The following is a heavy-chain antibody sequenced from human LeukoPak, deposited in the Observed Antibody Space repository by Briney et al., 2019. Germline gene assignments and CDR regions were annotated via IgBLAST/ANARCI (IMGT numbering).Heavy chain of an antibody. V-gene: IGHV3-7*01. CDR3: ARARQWLGVSNRFYP. D-gene: IGHD5-12*01. CDR1: GFICSDYW. CDR2: IKYDGREQ. J-gene: IGHJ5*02. Sequence: GGSMRLSCEASGFICSDYWMTWVRQAPGKGLEWVANIKYDGREQYCVDSLKGRFTIARDNAKNSLYLDMNSLRAEDTAIYYCARARQWLGVSNRFYPWGQGTLVTVSS.